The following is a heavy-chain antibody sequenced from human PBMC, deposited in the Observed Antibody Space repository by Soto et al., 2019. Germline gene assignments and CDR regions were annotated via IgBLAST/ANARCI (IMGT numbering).Heavy chain of an antibody. CDR3: ARDDNDYGDYESAFDI. Sequence: GGSLRLSCAASGFTFSSYGMHWVRQAPGKGLEWVAVIWYDGSNKYYADSVKGRFTISRDNSKNTLYLQMNSLRAEDTAVYYCARDDNDYGDYESAFDIWGQGTMVTVSS. D-gene: IGHD4-17*01. V-gene: IGHV3-33*01. CDR1: GFTFSSYG. CDR2: IWYDGSNK. J-gene: IGHJ3*02.